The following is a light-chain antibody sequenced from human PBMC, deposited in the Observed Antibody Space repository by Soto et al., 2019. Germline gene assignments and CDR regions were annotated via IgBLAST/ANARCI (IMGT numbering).Light chain of an antibody. CDR2: GAS. Sequence: EIVLTQSPGTLSLSPGERATLSCRASQSVSSSYLAWYQQKPGQAPRLLIYGASSRATGIPDRFSGSGSGTDFPLTISRLEPEDFAVYYCQQYGSSPPFTVGPGTKVEIK. J-gene: IGKJ3*01. V-gene: IGKV3-20*01. CDR1: QSVSSSY. CDR3: QQYGSSPPFT.